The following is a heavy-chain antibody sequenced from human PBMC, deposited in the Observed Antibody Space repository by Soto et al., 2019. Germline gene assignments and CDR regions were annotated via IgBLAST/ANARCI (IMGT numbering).Heavy chain of an antibody. CDR2: IYHSWST. V-gene: IGHV4-30-2*01. D-gene: IGHD3-10*01. Sequence: SETLSLTCAVSGGSISSGGYSLSWIRQPPGKGLEWIGYIYHSWSTYYNPSLKSRVTISVDRSKNQFSLKLSSVTAADTAVYYCARAVLMYYYGSGGYYNAGFDYLGQGTLVTVSS. CDR3: ARAVLMYYYGSGGYYNAGFDY. J-gene: IGHJ4*02. CDR1: GGSISSGGYS.